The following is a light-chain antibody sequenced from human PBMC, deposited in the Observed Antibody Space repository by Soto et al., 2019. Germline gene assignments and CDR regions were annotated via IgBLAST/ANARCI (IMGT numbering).Light chain of an antibody. CDR3: HQYDSSWT. CDR1: QSVRSTY. J-gene: IGKJ1*01. V-gene: IGKV3-20*01. CDR2: GAS. Sequence: EIVLAQSPGTLSLSPGERATLSCRASQSVRSTYLVWYQQKPGQAPRLLIYGASSRATGIPDRFSGSWSGTDFTLTISRLEPEDFVVYYCHQYDSSWTFGQGTKVEIK.